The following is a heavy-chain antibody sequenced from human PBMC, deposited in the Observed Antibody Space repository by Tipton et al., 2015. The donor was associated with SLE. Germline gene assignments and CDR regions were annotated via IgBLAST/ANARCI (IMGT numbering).Heavy chain of an antibody. J-gene: IGHJ6*03. Sequence: LRLSCTVSGGSISGYYWSWIRQPPGKGLEWIGYIYYSGSTYYNPSLKSRVTISVDTSKNQFSLKLSSVTAADAAVYYCARHEENYYYYYMDVWGKGTTVTVSS. CDR2: IYYSGST. CDR3: ARHEENYYYYYMDV. V-gene: IGHV4-59*08. CDR1: GGSISGYY.